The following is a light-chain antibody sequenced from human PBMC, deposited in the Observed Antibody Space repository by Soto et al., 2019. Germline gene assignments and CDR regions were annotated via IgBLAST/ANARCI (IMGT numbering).Light chain of an antibody. Sequence: QPVLTQSPSASASLGASVKLTCTLSSGHSSYAIAWHQQQPEKGPRYLMKLNSDGSHSKGDGIPDRFSGSSSGAERYLTIPSLQSEAEADYYCQTWGTGVVFGGGTKRTVL. CDR2: LNSDGSH. CDR3: QTWGTGVV. CDR1: SGHSSYA. V-gene: IGLV4-69*01. J-gene: IGLJ2*01.